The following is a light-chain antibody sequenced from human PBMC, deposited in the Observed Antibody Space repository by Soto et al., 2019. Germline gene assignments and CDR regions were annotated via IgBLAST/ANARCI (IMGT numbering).Light chain of an antibody. J-gene: IGLJ2*01. CDR3: SSYTSSITLI. V-gene: IGLV2-14*01. Sequence: QSALTQPASVSGSPGQSITISCTGTSSDVGVYNYVSWYQQHPGKAPKLVIYDVTNRPSGVSDRFSGSKSGNTASLTISGLQAEDEADYYCSSYTSSITLIFAGGTKLTVL. CDR1: SSDVGVYNY. CDR2: DVT.